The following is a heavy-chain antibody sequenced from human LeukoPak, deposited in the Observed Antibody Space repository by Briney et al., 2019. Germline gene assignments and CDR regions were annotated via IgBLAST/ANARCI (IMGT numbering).Heavy chain of an antibody. J-gene: IGHJ4*02. D-gene: IGHD3-3*01. Sequence: GGSLRLSCAASGFTFSSYGMHWVRQAPGKGVELVAFIRYDGSNKYYADSVKGRFTISRDNSKNTLYLQMNSLRAEDTAVSYCAKDQREGFLEWLSSGYYFDYWGQGTLVTVSS. CDR2: IRYDGSNK. V-gene: IGHV3-30*02. CDR1: GFTFSSYG. CDR3: AKDQREGFLEWLSSGYYFDY.